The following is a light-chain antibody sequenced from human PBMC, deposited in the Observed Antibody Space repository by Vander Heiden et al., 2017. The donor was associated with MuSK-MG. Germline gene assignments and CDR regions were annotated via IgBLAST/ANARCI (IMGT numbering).Light chain of an antibody. Sequence: SSELTQDPAVSVALGQTGRITCQGDSLRSYYASWYQQKPGQAPVLVIYGKNNRPSGIPDRFSGSSSGNTASLTITGAQAEDEADYYCNSRDSSGNHLDVVFGGGTKLTVL. J-gene: IGLJ2*01. V-gene: IGLV3-19*01. CDR3: NSRDSSGNHLDVV. CDR1: SLRSYY. CDR2: GKN.